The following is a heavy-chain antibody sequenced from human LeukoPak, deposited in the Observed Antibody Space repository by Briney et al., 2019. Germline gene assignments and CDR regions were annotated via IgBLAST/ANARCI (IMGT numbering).Heavy chain of an antibody. Sequence: PSETLSLTCTVSGGSISSYYWSWIRQPAGKGLEWIGRIYTSGSTNYNPSLKSRVTMSVDTSKNQFSLKLSSVTAADTAVYYCARDGRHVLRFLEWSQFDYWGQGTLVTVSS. CDR2: IYTSGST. D-gene: IGHD3-3*01. CDR3: ARDGRHVLRFLEWSQFDY. CDR1: GGSISSYY. J-gene: IGHJ4*02. V-gene: IGHV4-4*07.